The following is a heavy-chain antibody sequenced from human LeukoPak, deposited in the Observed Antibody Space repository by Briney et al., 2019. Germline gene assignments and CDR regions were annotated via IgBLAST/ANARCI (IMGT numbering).Heavy chain of an antibody. Sequence: SVKVSCKASGGTFSSYAISWVRQAPGQGLEWMGGITPIFGTANYAQMFQGRVTITADESTSTAYMELSSLRSEDTAVYYCAIVVPAAMSYYYYGMDVWGQGTTVTVSS. CDR2: ITPIFGTA. D-gene: IGHD2-2*01. CDR3: AIVVPAAMSYYYYGMDV. V-gene: IGHV1-69*13. CDR1: GGTFSSYA. J-gene: IGHJ6*02.